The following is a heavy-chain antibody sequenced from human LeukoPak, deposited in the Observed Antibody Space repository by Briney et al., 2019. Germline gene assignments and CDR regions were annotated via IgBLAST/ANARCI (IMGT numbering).Heavy chain of an antibody. Sequence: PSETLSLTCTVSGGSISSYYWSWIRQPPGKGLEWIGYIYYSGSTNYNPSLKSRVTVSVDTSKNQFSLKLSSVTAADTAVYYCARGGVRWQWGYFDYWGQGTLVTVSS. CDR1: GGSISSYY. CDR3: ARGGVRWQWGYFDY. D-gene: IGHD4-23*01. CDR2: IYYSGST. J-gene: IGHJ4*02. V-gene: IGHV4-59*01.